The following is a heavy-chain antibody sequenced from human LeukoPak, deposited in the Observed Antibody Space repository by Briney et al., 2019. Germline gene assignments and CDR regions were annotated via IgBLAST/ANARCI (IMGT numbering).Heavy chain of an antibody. V-gene: IGHV4-30-4*08. Sequence: SQTLSLTCTVSGGSISSGDYYWSWIRQPPGKGLEWIGYIYYSGSTYYNPSLKSRVTISVDTSKNQFSLKLSSVTAADTAVYYCASRNSGSYSQLDYWGQGTLATVSS. D-gene: IGHD3-10*01. CDR2: IYYSGST. CDR3: ASRNSGSYSQLDY. CDR1: GGSISSGDYY. J-gene: IGHJ4*02.